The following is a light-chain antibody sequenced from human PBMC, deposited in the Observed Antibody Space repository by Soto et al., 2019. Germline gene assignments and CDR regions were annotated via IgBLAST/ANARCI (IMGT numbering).Light chain of an antibody. V-gene: IGKV1D-13*01. CDR2: DAS. J-gene: IGKJ4*01. CDR1: QGISSA. CDR3: QHCSDFPLT. Sequence: AIQLTQSPSSLSASVGDRVTITCRASQGISSALAWYQQKPGKAPNLLIYDASSLKSGVPSRFSGSGSGTDFTLTISSLQPEDFVTYYCQHCSDFPLTFGGGTKVDI.